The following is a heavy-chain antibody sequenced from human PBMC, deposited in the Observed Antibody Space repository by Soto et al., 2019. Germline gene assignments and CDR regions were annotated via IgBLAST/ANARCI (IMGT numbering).Heavy chain of an antibody. Sequence: GEALKITWKISGYNFSTHWIDWVRQTPGKGLELMVVIYAGDADTRYSPSFQGQVAISADKSINTAYLQWSSLKASDTAMYFCARTNPDYSSGWYLYXWGQGTLFTVSX. D-gene: IGHD6-19*01. CDR2: IYAGDADT. CDR3: ARTNPDYSSGWYLYX. J-gene: IGHJ4*02. CDR1: GYNFSTHW. V-gene: IGHV5-51*01.